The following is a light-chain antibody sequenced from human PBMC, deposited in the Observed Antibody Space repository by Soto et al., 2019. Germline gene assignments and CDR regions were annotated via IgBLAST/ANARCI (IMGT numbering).Light chain of an antibody. V-gene: IGLV2-23*01. CDR3: CSYAGDYMVV. CDR2: EGT. CDR1: NSDLGSNNL. Sequence: QSALTQPASVSGSPGQAITISCTGTNSDLGSNNLVSWFQQHPGKIPKVMIYEGTKRPSGVSDRFSGSKSDNTASLTISGLQAEDEGDDSCCSYAGDYMVVFGTGTKLTVL. J-gene: IGLJ1*01.